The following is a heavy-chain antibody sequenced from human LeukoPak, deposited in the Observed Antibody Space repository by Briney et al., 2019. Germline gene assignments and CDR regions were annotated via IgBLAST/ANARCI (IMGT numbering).Heavy chain of an antibody. D-gene: IGHD3-22*01. V-gene: IGHV1-18*01. Sequence: GASVKVSCKAAGYTFTNYDISWVRQAPGRGLEWMGWISVHNGDTNYAQNLQGRFTVTTDTSTSTAYMELRSLRFDDTAVYYCARETSIGAFDIWGQGTMVIVSS. J-gene: IGHJ3*02. CDR2: ISVHNGDT. CDR1: GYTFTNYD. CDR3: ARETSIGAFDI.